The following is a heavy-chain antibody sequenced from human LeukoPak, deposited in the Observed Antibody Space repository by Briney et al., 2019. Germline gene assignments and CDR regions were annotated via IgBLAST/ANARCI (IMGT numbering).Heavy chain of an antibody. CDR2: ISGSGGST. V-gene: IGHV3-23*01. J-gene: IGHJ4*02. D-gene: IGHD5-12*01. CDR3: AKAGGYNPLGYFDY. Sequence: GGSLRLSCAASGFTFSSYAMSWVRQAPGKGLEWVSAISGSGGSTYYVDSVKGRFTISRDNSKNTLYLQMNSLRAEDTAVYYCAKAGGYNPLGYFDYWGQGTLVTVSS. CDR1: GFTFSSYA.